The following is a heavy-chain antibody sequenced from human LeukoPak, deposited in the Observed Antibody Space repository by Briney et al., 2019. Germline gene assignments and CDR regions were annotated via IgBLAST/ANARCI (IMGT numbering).Heavy chain of an antibody. J-gene: IGHJ6*03. D-gene: IGHD2-2*01. CDR3: ARATSKIPAAALTESKYYYYYYMYV. Sequence: SSVKVSCKASGGTFSYYTIRWVRQAPGQGLEWMGWIIPFLGITNYAQKFQGRVTITSDKSTSTAYMELSSRRSEDTAVYYCARATSKIPAAALTESKYYYYYYMYVCEKGTTVTAS. V-gene: IGHV1-69*02. CDR1: GGTFSYYT. CDR2: IIPFLGIT.